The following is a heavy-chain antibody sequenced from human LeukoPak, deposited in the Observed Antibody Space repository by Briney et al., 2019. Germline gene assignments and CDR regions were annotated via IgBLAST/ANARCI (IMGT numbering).Heavy chain of an antibody. CDR3: SRDRGGGDIYFDY. D-gene: IGHD2-21*02. J-gene: IGHJ4*02. Sequence: GGSLRLSCAASGFTFGSYNMNWVRQAPGKGLEWVSYISSSSSTIYYADSVKGRFTISRDNAKNSLYLQMSSLGAEDTAIYYCSRDRGGGDIYFDYWGQGTLVTVSS. V-gene: IGHV3-48*04. CDR1: GFTFGSYN. CDR2: ISSSSSTI.